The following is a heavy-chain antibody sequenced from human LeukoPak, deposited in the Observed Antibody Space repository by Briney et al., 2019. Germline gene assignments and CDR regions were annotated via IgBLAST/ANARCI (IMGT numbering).Heavy chain of an antibody. V-gene: IGHV3-53*01. J-gene: IGHJ4*02. D-gene: IGHD1-26*01. CDR2: IYSGGST. CDR3: AKDTPRNYGELLGGHFDY. CDR1: GFTVSSNY. Sequence: PPGGSLRLSCAASGFTVSSNYMSWVRQAPGKGLEWVSIIYSGGSTFYADSVKGRFTTSRDNSKNTLYLQMNSLRAEDTAVYYCAKDTPRNYGELLGGHFDYWGQGTLVTVSS.